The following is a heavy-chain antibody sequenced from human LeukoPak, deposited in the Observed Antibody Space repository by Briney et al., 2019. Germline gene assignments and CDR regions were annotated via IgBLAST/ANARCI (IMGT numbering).Heavy chain of an antibody. J-gene: IGHJ4*02. V-gene: IGHV1-2*02. D-gene: IGHD2-15*01. CDR1: GYTFTGYY. Sequence: ASVKVSCKASGYTFTGYYKFWVRQAPRHGLEWMGWINPNSGGTNYAQKFQGRVTMTRDTSISTAYMELSRLRSDDTAVYYCARDRYCSGGSCYFYFDYWGQGTLVTV. CDR2: INPNSGGT. CDR3: ARDRYCSGGSCYFYFDY.